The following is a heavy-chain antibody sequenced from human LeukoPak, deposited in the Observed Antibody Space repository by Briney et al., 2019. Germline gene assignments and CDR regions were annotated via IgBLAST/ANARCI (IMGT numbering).Heavy chain of an antibody. CDR2: IYHSGST. D-gene: IGHD3-10*01. Sequence: ASETLSLTCTVSGYSISSGYYWGWIRQPPGKGLEWIGSIYHSGSTYYNPSLKSRVTISVDTSKNQFSLKLSSVTAADTAVYYCARDGGLYYFDYWGQGTLVTVSS. CDR3: ARDGGLYYFDY. CDR1: GYSISSGYY. J-gene: IGHJ4*02. V-gene: IGHV4-38-2*02.